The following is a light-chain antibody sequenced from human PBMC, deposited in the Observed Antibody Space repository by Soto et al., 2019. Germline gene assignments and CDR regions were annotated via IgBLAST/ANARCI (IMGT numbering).Light chain of an antibody. J-gene: IGLJ1*01. CDR1: SGDVGAYKY. V-gene: IGLV2-11*01. Sequence: QSALTQPRSVSGSPGQSVTVSCTGTSGDVGAYKYVSWYQQHPGKAPKLMIYDVSKRPSGVPDRFSGSKSGNSASLTISGLQAEDEADYYCCSYAGNYPFVFGTGTKV. CDR3: CSYAGNYPFV. CDR2: DVS.